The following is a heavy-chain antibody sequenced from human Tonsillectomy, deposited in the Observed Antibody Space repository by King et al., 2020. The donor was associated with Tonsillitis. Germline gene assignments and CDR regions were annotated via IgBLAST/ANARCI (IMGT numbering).Heavy chain of an antibody. CDR3: AKDFLYYDILTGYYKGFDY. V-gene: IGHV3-23*04. J-gene: IGHJ4*02. D-gene: IGHD3-9*01. CDR1: GLTFSSYA. CDR2: ISGSGGRT. Sequence: VQLVESGGGLVQPGGSLRLSCAASGLTFSSYAMSWVRQAPGTGLEWVSDISGSGGRTYYADSVKGRFTISRDNSKNTLYLQMNSLRAEDTAVYYCAKDFLYYDILTGYYKGFDYWGQGTLVTVSS.